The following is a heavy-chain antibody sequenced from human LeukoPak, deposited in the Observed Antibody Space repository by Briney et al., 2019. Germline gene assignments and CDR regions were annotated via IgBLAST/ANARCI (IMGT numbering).Heavy chain of an antibody. J-gene: IGHJ6*02. CDR2: IYYSGST. V-gene: IGHV4-59*12. CDR1: GGSISSYY. CDR3: ARLTTVIYAMDV. Sequence: SETLSLTCTVSGGSISSYYWSWIRQPPGKGLEWIGYIYYSGSTNYNPSLKSRVTISVDTSKNQFSLKLSSVTAADTAVYYCARLTTVIYAMDVWGRGTTVTVSS. D-gene: IGHD4-17*01.